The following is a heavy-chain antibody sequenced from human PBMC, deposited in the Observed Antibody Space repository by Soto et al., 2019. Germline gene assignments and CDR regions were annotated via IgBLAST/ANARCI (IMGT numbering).Heavy chain of an antibody. V-gene: IGHV1-2*02. CDR2: INPNSGGT. CDR3: AREPATAKPEGVDF. J-gene: IGHJ4*02. CDR1: GYTFSDYY. Sequence: ASVKVSCKASGYTFSDYYIHWVRQAPGQGLEWMGWINPNSGGTKYAPKFQGGVTMTRDTSITTAYMELGRLRSGDTAVYYCAREPATAKPEGVDFWGQGTLVTVSS. D-gene: IGHD1-1*01.